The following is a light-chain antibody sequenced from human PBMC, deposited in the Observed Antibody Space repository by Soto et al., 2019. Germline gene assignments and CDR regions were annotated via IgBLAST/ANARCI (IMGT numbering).Light chain of an antibody. CDR3: QQYGSSPQT. CDR2: GAS. CDR1: QSVSSSY. J-gene: IGKJ1*01. Sequence: EIVLTQSPGTLSLSPGERATLTCRASQSVSSSYLGWYQQKLGQAPRLLIYGASSRATGIPGRFSGSGSGTDFTLTISRLEPEDFAVYYCQQYGSSPQTFGQGTKVDIK. V-gene: IGKV3-20*01.